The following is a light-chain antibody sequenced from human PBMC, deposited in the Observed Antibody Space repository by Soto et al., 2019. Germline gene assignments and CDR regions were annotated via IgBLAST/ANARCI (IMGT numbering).Light chain of an antibody. CDR2: AAS. Sequence: IVLTQSPGTLSLSPGERATLSCRASQSVSVNSLAWYQQKGGQAPRLLIYAASTRATGVPDRFSGTGSGTDFALTISRLETDDSAVYYCQQYGGSPFTFGPGTKVDI. CDR3: QQYGGSPFT. CDR1: QSVSVNS. V-gene: IGKV3-20*01. J-gene: IGKJ3*01.